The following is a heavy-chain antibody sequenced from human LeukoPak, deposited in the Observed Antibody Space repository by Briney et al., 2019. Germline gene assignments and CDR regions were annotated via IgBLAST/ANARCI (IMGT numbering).Heavy chain of an antibody. CDR3: ATDSDYDILTGYYPDDI. Sequence: GGSLRLSCAASGFTFSSYGMHWVRQAPGKGLEWVAVIWYDGSNKYYADSVKGRFTISRDNSKNTLYLQMNSLRAEDTAVYYCATDSDYDILTGYYPDDIWGQGTMVTVSS. CDR1: GFTFSSYG. J-gene: IGHJ3*02. D-gene: IGHD3-9*01. CDR2: IWYDGSNK. V-gene: IGHV3-33*01.